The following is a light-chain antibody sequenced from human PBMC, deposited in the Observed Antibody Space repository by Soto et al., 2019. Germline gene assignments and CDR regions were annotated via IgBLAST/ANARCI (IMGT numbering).Light chain of an antibody. V-gene: IGKV3-20*01. J-gene: IGKJ2*01. CDR1: QSVSSTY. Sequence: IVLTQSPGTLSLTPGERATLSCRASQSVSSTYIAWYQQNPGQAPRLRIYGASSRATGIPDRFSGSGSGTDFTLTISRREPEAFAVYFCQQYGRSPPFTFGQGTKVEIK. CDR3: QQYGRSPPFT. CDR2: GAS.